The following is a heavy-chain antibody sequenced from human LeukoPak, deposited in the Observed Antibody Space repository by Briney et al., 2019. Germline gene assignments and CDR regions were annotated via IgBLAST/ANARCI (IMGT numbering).Heavy chain of an antibody. CDR3: AKGTYSSGWYDIDY. J-gene: IGHJ4*02. Sequence: GGSLRLSCAASGFTFSSYAMSWVRQAPGKGLEWVSAISGSGGSTYYADSVKGRFTISRDNSKNTLYLQMNSLRAEDTAVYYCAKGTYSSGWYDIDYWGQGTLVTVSS. D-gene: IGHD6-19*01. V-gene: IGHV3-23*01. CDR2: ISGSGGST. CDR1: GFTFSSYA.